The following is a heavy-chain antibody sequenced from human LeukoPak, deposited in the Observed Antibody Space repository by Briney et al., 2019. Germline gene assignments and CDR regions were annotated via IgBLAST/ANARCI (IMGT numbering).Heavy chain of an antibody. J-gene: IGHJ5*02. V-gene: IGHV1-2*02. Sequence: GASVKVSCKTSGYTFTGYYMHWVRQAPGQGLEWMGWINPNSGGTNYAQKLQGRVTMTTDTSTSTAYMELRSLRSDDTAVYYCARLYYYDSSGYEEYWFDPWGQGTLVTVSS. CDR1: GYTFTGYY. D-gene: IGHD3-22*01. CDR3: ARLYYYDSSGYEEYWFDP. CDR2: INPNSGGT.